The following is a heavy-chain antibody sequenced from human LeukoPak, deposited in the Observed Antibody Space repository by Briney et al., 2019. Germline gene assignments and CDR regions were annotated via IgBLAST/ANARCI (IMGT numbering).Heavy chain of an antibody. Sequence: TGGSLRLSCAASGFTFSSYSMNWVRQAPGKGLEWVSSISSSSSYIYYADSVKGRFTISRGNAKNSLYLQMNSLRAEDTAVYYCASLSCSSTSCGIDYWGQGTLVTVSS. D-gene: IGHD2-2*01. CDR2: ISSSSSYI. CDR3: ASLSCSSTSCGIDY. CDR1: GFTFSSYS. J-gene: IGHJ4*02. V-gene: IGHV3-21*01.